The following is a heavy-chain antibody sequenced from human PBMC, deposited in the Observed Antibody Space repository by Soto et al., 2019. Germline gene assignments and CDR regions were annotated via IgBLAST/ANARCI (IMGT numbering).Heavy chain of an antibody. Sequence: ASVKVSCKASGYTFTSYGISWVRQAPGQGLEWMGWISAYNGNTNYAQKLQGRVTMTTDTSTSTAYMELRSLRSDDTAVYYCAREGAIFGVVPYYGMDVWGQGTTVTV. CDR3: AREGAIFGVVPYYGMDV. CDR2: ISAYNGNT. CDR1: GYTFTSYG. V-gene: IGHV1-18*04. J-gene: IGHJ6*02. D-gene: IGHD3-3*01.